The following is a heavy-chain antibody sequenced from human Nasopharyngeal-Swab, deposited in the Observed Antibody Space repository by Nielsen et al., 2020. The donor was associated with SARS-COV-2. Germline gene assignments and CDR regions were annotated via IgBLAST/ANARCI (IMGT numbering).Heavy chain of an antibody. D-gene: IGHD3-22*01. Sequence: WIRQPPGKGLEWVSAISGSGGSTYYADSVMGRFTISRDNSKNTLYLQMNSLRAEDTAIYYCANPYYYDSSGYDDYCGQVTLVTVSS. CDR3: ANPYYYDSSGYDDY. V-gene: IGHV3-23*01. J-gene: IGHJ4*02. CDR2: ISGSGGST.